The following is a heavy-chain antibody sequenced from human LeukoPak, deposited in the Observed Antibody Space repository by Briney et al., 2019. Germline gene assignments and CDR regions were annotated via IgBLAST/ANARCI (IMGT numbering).Heavy chain of an antibody. J-gene: IGHJ3*01. D-gene: IGHD6-13*01. CDR3: AREAYGRSSRDDAVDV. Sequence: SVKVSCKASGGTFSSYAISWVRQAPGQGLEWMGGIIPIFGTANYAQKFQGRVTITTDESTSTAYMELSSLRSEDTAVYYCAREAYGRSSRDDAVDVWGQGTMVTVSS. V-gene: IGHV1-69*05. CDR2: IIPIFGTA. CDR1: GGTFSSYA.